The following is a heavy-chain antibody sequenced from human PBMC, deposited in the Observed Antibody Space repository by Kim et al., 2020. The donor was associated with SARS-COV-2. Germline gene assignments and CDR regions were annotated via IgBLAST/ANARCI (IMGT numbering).Heavy chain of an antibody. CDR2: SGGST. V-gene: IGHV3-23*01. CDR3: AKDVDY. J-gene: IGHJ4*02. Sequence: SGGSTYYADSVKGRFTISRDNSKNTLYLQMNSLRAEDTAVYYCAKDVDYWGQGTLVTVSS.